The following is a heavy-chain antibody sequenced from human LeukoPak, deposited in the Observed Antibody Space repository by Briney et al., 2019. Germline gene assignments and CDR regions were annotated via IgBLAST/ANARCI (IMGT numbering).Heavy chain of an antibody. J-gene: IGHJ5*02. CDR1: GYTFTGYY. CDR2: INPNSGGT. Sequence: ASVKVSCKASGYTFTGYYMDWVRQAPGQGLEWMGRINPNSGGTNYAQKFQGRVTMTRNTSISTAYMELSSLRSEDTAVYYCARGVRGNPAWFDPWGQGTLVTVSS. V-gene: IGHV1-2*06. CDR3: ARGVRGNPAWFDP. D-gene: IGHD4-23*01.